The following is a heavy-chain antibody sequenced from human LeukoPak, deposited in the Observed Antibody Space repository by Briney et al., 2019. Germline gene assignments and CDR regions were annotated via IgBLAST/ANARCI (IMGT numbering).Heavy chain of an antibody. CDR1: GYTFTSYG. CDR2: ISAYNGNT. J-gene: IGHJ3*02. Sequence: ASVKVSCKASGYTFTSYGISRVRQAPGQGLEWMGWISAYNGNTNYAQKLQGRVTMTTDTSTSTAYMELRSPRSDDTAVYYCARSSVVGATRHAFDIWGQGTMVTVSS. V-gene: IGHV1-18*01. CDR3: ARSSVVGATRHAFDI. D-gene: IGHD1-26*01.